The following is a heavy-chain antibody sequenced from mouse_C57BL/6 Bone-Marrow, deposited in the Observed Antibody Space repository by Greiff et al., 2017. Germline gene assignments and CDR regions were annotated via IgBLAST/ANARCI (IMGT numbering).Heavy chain of an antibody. CDR1: GYTFTSYW. V-gene: IGHV1-52*01. CDR3: ARRGYYGSSYEVDY. CDR2: IDPSDSET. D-gene: IGHD1-1*01. Sequence: QVQLQQPGAELVRPGSSVKLSCKASGYTFTSYWMHWVKQRPIQGLEWIGNIDPSDSETHYNQKFKDKATLTVDKYSSTAYMQLSSLTSEDSAVYYCARRGYYGSSYEVDYWGQGTTLTVSS. J-gene: IGHJ2*01.